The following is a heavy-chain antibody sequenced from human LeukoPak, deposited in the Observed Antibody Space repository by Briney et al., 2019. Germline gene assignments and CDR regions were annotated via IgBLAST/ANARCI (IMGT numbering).Heavy chain of an antibody. CDR2: IYSGGGT. J-gene: IGHJ3*02. V-gene: IGHV3-53*04. Sequence: GGSLRLSCAASGFTVSNNYLSWVRQAPGKGLEWVSVIYSGGGTYYADSVKGRFTTSRHNSKNTLYLQMNSLRGEDTAVYYCTRDRDPTSLRDAFDIWGQGTMVTVSS. CDR3: TRDRDPTSLRDAFDI. D-gene: IGHD1-1*01. CDR1: GFTVSNNY.